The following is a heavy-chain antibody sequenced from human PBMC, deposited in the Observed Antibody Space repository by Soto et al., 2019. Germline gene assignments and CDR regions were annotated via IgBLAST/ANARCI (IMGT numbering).Heavy chain of an antibody. J-gene: IGHJ1*01. Sequence: SETLSLTCTVSGGSISSYYWSWIRQPPGKGLEWIGYIYYSGSTNYNPSLKSRVTISVDTSKNQFSLKLSSVTAADTAVYYCAGEYGDSPESFQHWGQGTVVTVSS. D-gene: IGHD4-17*01. CDR1: GGSISSYY. CDR3: AGEYGDSPESFQH. V-gene: IGHV4-59*01. CDR2: IYYSGST.